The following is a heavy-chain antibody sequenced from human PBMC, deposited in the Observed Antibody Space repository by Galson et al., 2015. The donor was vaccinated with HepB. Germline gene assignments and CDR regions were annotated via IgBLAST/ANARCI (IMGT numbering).Heavy chain of an antibody. CDR2: ISSSSYI. D-gene: IGHD2-15*01. J-gene: IGHJ6*02. Sequence: SLRLSCAASGFTFSSYSMNWVRQAPGKGLEWVSSISSSSYIYYADSVKGRFTISRDNAKNSLYLQMNSLRAEDTAVYYCARDLDVVVVAATIYYYYYGMDVWGQGTTVTVSS. CDR1: GFTFSSYS. V-gene: IGHV3-21*01. CDR3: ARDLDVVVVAATIYYYYYGMDV.